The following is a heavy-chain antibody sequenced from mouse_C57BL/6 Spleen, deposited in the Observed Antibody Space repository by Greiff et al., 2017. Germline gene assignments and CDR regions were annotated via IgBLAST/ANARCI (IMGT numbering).Heavy chain of an antibody. CDR2: INPYNGGT. J-gene: IGHJ1*03. CDR3: ARDLYGSSLYWYFEV. D-gene: IGHD1-1*01. CDR1: GYTFTDYY. V-gene: IGHV1-19*01. Sequence: EVQLQQSGPVLVKPGASVKMSCKASGYTFTDYYMNWVKQSHGKSLEWIGVINPYNGGTSNNQKFKGKATLTVDKYSSTAYMELNSLTSDDSAVYYCARDLYGSSLYWYFEVWGTGTTVTVSS.